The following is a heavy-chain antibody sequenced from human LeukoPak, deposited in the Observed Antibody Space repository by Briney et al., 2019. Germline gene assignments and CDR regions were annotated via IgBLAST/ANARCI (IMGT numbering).Heavy chain of an antibody. Sequence: PGGSLRLSCAASGFTFSSYGMHWVRQAPGKGLEWVAFIRYDGSNKYYADSVKGRFTTSRDNSKNTLYLQMNSLRAEDTAVYYCAKGRYCSGGSCDGSWGQGTLVTVSS. V-gene: IGHV3-30*02. CDR1: GFTFSSYG. CDR2: IRYDGSNK. J-gene: IGHJ5*02. CDR3: AKGRYCSGGSCDGS. D-gene: IGHD2-15*01.